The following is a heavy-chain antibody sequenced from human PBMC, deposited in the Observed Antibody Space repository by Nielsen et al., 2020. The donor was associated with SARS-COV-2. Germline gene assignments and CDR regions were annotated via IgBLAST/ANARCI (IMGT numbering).Heavy chain of an antibody. V-gene: IGHV4-30-4*01. J-gene: IGHJ6*02. Sequence: SETLSLTCTVSGGSISSGDYYWSWIRQPPGKGLEWIGYIYYSGSTYYNPSLKSRVTISIDTSRNQFSLKVTSVTAADTAVYYCASARRYISGWWVDGMDVWGQGTTVTVSS. CDR2: IYYSGST. CDR3: ASARRYISGWWVDGMDV. D-gene: IGHD6-19*01. CDR1: GGSISSGDYY.